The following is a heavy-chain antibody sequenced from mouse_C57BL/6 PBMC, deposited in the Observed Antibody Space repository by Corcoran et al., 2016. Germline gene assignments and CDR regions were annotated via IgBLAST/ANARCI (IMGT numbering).Heavy chain of an antibody. CDR1: GYTFTSYW. Sequence: QVQLQQPGTELVKPGASVKLSCKASGYTFTSYWMHWVKQRPGQGLEWIGNINPSNGGTNYNEKFKSKATLTVDKSSNTAYMQLSSLTSEDSAVYYCARGVINFYWYFDVWGTGTTVTVSS. D-gene: IGHD1-3*01. CDR2: INPSNGGT. J-gene: IGHJ1*03. V-gene: IGHV1-53*01. CDR3: ARGVINFYWYFDV.